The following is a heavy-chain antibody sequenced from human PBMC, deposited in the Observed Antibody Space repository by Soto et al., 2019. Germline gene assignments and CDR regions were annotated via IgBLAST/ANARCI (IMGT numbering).Heavy chain of an antibody. D-gene: IGHD2-15*01. CDR2: INPSGGST. J-gene: IGHJ4*02. V-gene: IGHV1-46*01. CDR1: GYTFTNYG. Sequence: ASVKVSCKASGYTFTNYGFSWVRQAPGQGLEWMGIINPSGGSTSYAQKFQGRVTMTRDTSTSTVYMELSSLRSEDTAVYYCARVYCSGGSCYGIDYWGQGTLVTVSS. CDR3: ARVYCSGGSCYGIDY.